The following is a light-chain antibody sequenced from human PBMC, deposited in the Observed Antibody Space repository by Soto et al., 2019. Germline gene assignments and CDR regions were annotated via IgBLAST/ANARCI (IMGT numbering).Light chain of an antibody. J-gene: IGLJ3*02. CDR3: QVWDTSSDPSWV. CDR1: HIGSKS. V-gene: IGLV3-21*04. Sequence: SYVLTQPPSVSVAPGKTARITCGGNHIGSKSVHWYQQRPGQALVLVIYYASDRPSGIPERFSGSNSGNTATLTISRVEAGDEADYYCQVWDTSSDPSWVFGGGTKLTVL. CDR2: YAS.